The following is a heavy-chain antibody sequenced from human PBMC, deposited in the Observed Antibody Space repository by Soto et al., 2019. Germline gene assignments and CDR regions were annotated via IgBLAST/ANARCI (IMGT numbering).Heavy chain of an antibody. CDR2: IGGSGGST. CDR1: GFTFSSYA. V-gene: IGHV3-23*01. J-gene: IGHJ4*02. CDR3: AKDRDGYNYFDY. D-gene: IGHD5-12*01. Sequence: GGSLRLSCAASGFTFSSYAMSWVRQAPGKGLEWVSAIGGSGGSTYYADSVKGRFTISRDNSKNTLYLQMNSLRAEDTAVYYCAKDRDGYNYFDYWGQGTLVTVSS.